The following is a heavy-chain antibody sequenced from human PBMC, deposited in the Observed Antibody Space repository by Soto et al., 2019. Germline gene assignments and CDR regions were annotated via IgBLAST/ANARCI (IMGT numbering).Heavy chain of an antibody. CDR3: ARMTTVDTSPYHMDV. Sequence: QVQLVQSGGELKKSGASVKVSCKASGYTFTNYGISWVRQAPGQGLEWMAWISIENGDTNFAQKFQGRVTLTPDTSTNTANMELRGLRSDDTAVYYCARMTTVDTSPYHMDVWGKGTTVTVSS. D-gene: IGHD4-4*01. CDR1: GYTFTNYG. V-gene: IGHV1-18*04. J-gene: IGHJ6*03. CDR2: ISIENGDT.